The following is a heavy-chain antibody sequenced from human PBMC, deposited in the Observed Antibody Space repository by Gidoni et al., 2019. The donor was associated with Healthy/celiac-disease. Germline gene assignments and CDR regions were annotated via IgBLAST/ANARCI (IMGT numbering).Heavy chain of an antibody. CDR3: ARVSPSRFRPGIAALDY. CDR1: GLTFSYHY. J-gene: IGHJ4*02. CDR2: ISSSGSTI. Sequence: QVQLAASGGGLVKPGGSLRLSCAAPGLTFSYHYMSWIRQAPGKGLGWVSYISSSGSTIYYADSVKGRFTISRDNAKNSLYLQMNSLRAEDTAVYYCARVSPSRFRPGIAALDYWGQGTLVTVSS. V-gene: IGHV3-11*01. D-gene: IGHD6-13*01.